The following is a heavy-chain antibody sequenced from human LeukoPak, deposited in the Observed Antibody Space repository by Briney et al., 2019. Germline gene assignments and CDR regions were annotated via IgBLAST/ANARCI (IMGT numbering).Heavy chain of an antibody. V-gene: IGHV1-8*01. CDR2: MNPNSGNT. CDR3: ARDPLRGTAMVKIGYYYYYGMDV. D-gene: IGHD5-18*01. Sequence: ASVKVSCKASGYTFTSYDINWVRQATGQGLEWMGWMNPNSGNTGYAQKFQGRVTMTRNTSISTAYMELSSLRSEDTAVYYCARDPLRGTAMVKIGYYYYYGMDVWGQGTTVTVSS. CDR1: GYTFTSYD. J-gene: IGHJ6*02.